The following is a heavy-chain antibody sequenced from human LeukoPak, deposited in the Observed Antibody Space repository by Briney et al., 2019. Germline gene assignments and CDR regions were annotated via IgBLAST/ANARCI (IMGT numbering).Heavy chain of an antibody. CDR2: IYNGGST. CDR3: AREQPPGVFFNY. J-gene: IGHJ4*02. D-gene: IGHD3-10*01. CDR1: GFIVSNDY. V-gene: IGHV3-53*01. Sequence: GGSLRLSCAASGFIVSNDYMSWVRQAPGKGLEWVSVIYNGGSTYYADSVKGRFTITRDNSKNTLYLQMNSLRAEDTAVYYCAREQPPGVFFNYWGQGTLVTVSS.